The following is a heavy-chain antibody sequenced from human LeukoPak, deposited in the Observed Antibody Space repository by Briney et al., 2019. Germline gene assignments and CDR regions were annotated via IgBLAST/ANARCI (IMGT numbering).Heavy chain of an antibody. CDR2: INHSGST. CDR3: ARGVHYYGSGSYYKGYMDV. CDR1: GGSFSGYY. V-gene: IGHV4-34*01. J-gene: IGHJ6*03. Sequence: SETPSLTCAVYGGSFSGYYWSWIRQPPGKGLEWIGEINHSGSTNYNPSLKSRVTISVDTSKNQFSLKLSSVTAADTAVYYCARGVHYYGSGSYYKGYMDVWGKGTTVTVSS. D-gene: IGHD3-10*01.